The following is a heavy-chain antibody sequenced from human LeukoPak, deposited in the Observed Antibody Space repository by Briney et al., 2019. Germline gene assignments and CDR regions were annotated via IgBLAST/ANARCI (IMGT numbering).Heavy chain of an antibody. J-gene: IGHJ6*03. CDR3: ARVPSGPAAGYYYYYMDV. CDR2: IYYSGST. Sequence: SETLSLTCTVSGGSISRGGYYWSWIRQHPGKGLEWIGYIYYSGSTYYNPSLKSRVTISVDTSKNQFSLKLSSVTAADTAVYYCARVPSGPAAGYYYYYMDVWGKGTTVIVSS. V-gene: IGHV4-31*03. D-gene: IGHD2-2*01. CDR1: GGSISRGGYY.